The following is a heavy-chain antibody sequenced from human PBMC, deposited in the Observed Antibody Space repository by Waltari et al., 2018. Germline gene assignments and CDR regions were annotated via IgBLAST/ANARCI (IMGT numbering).Heavy chain of an antibody. CDR1: GFTVSSNY. Sequence: EVQLVESGGGLIQPGGSLRLSCAASGFTVSSNYMSWVRQAPGKGLEWVSVIYSVGSTYYADSVKGRFTISRDNSKNTLYLQMNSLRAEDTAVYYCARAEYYYGSGSSNRYYYGMDVWGQGTTVTVSS. V-gene: IGHV3-53*01. CDR2: IYSVGST. D-gene: IGHD3-10*01. J-gene: IGHJ6*02. CDR3: ARAEYYYGSGSSNRYYYGMDV.